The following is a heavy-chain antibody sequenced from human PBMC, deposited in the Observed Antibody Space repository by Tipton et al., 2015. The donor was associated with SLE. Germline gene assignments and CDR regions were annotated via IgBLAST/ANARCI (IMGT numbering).Heavy chain of an antibody. CDR3: AKDLAAADAFDI. CDR2: ISGSGGST. D-gene: IGHD6-13*01. CDR1: GFTFSSYA. V-gene: IGHV3-23*01. Sequence: SLRLSCAASGFTFSSYAMNWVRQAPGKGPEWVSAISGSGGSTYYADSVKGRFTISRDNSKNTLYLQMNSLRAEDTAVYYCAKDLAAADAFDIWGQGTMVTVSS. J-gene: IGHJ3*02.